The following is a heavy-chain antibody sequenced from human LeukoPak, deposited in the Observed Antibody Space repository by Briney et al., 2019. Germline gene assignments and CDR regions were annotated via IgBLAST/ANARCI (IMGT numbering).Heavy chain of an antibody. CDR1: GFTFNTYA. V-gene: IGHV3-30-3*02. CDR3: AKRSVYCSGGSCSSRYYFDY. CDR2: ISYDGSYK. D-gene: IGHD2-15*01. Sequence: GRSLRLSCAASGFTFNTYAIHWVRQAPGKGLEWVAVISYDGSYKYYADSVKGRFTISRDNSKNTLYLQMNSLRAEDTAVYYCAKRSVYCSGGSCSSRYYFDYWGQGALVTVSS. J-gene: IGHJ4*02.